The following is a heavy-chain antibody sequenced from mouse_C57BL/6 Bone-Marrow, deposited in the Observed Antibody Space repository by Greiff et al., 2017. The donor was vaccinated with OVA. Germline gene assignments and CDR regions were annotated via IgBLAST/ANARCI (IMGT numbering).Heavy chain of an antibody. J-gene: IGHJ2*01. CDR3: ASSRRLRSYYFDY. Sequence: VQVVESGAELVKPGASVKISCKASGYAFSSYWMNWVKQRPGKGLEWIGQIYPGDGDTNYNGKFKGKATLTADKSSSTAYMQLSSLTSEDSAVYFCASSRRLRSYYFDYWGQGTTLTVSS. V-gene: IGHV1-80*01. D-gene: IGHD3-2*02. CDR1: GYAFSSYW. CDR2: IYPGDGDT.